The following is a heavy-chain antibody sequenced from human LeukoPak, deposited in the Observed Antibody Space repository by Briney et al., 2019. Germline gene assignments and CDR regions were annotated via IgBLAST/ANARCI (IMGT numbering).Heavy chain of an antibody. D-gene: IGHD2-15*01. Sequence: SETLSLTCTVSGGSISTYYWSWIRQPPGKGLEWIGYIYYSGSTNYNPSLKSRVTISLDTSKNQFSLKLSSVTAAAPPGDYCAVRHCGGVNCYPWYSDLWGRGTLVIVSS. CDR3: AVRHCGGVNCYPWYSDL. V-gene: IGHV4-59*12. CDR1: GGSISTYY. J-gene: IGHJ2*01. CDR2: IYYSGST.